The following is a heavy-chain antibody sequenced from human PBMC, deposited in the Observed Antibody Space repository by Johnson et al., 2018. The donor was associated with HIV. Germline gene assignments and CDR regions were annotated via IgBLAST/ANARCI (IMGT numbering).Heavy chain of an antibody. CDR1: GFTFSSYD. V-gene: IGHV3-13*01. J-gene: IGHJ3*02. CDR3: AKCIWGSSLIDAFDI. CDR2: IGTAGDT. D-gene: IGHD6-13*01. Sequence: VQLVESGGGLVQPGGSLRLSCAASGFTFSSYDMHWVRQATGKGLEWVSAIGTAGDTYYPGSVKGRFTIARENAKNSLYLQMNSLRAEDTAVYYCAKCIWGSSLIDAFDIWGQGTRVTVSS.